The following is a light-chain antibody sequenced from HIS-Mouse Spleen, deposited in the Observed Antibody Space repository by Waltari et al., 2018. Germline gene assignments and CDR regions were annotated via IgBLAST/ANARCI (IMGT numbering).Light chain of an antibody. CDR1: QRVSTI. CDR2: GAS. J-gene: IGKJ5*01. CDR3: QQNNNWPPIT. Sequence: ELVMTQPPATLSVSPGEGATLSCRASQRVSTILAWYQQKPGQAPRLLIYGASTRATGIPARFSGSGSGKEFTLTISSMQSEDFAVYYCQQNNNWPPITFGQGTRLEIK. V-gene: IGKV3-15*01.